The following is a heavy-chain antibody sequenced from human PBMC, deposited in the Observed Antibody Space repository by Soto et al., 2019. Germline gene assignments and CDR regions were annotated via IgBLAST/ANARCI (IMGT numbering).Heavy chain of an antibody. V-gene: IGHV4-61*01. D-gene: IGHD2-21*02. Sequence: TSETLSLTCTVSGGSISSSIYYGGWIRQAPGKGLEWIGYLYNSGSTVYNPSLKSRVTISVDTSKNQFSLKLNSVTAADTAVYYCARDLWGYCGTDCYPLDVWGQGTTVTVSS. CDR3: ARDLWGYCGTDCYPLDV. CDR1: GGSISSSIYY. J-gene: IGHJ6*02. CDR2: LYNSGST.